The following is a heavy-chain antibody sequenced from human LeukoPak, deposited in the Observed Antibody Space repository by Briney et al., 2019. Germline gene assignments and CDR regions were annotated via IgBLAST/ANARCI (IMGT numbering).Heavy chain of an antibody. Sequence: PGRSLRLSCAASGFTFSSYGMHWVRQAPGKGLEWVAVIWYDGSNKYYADSVKGRFTISRDNSKNTLYLQMNSLRAEDTVVYYCAECSTYYYDSSGYYYFDYWGPGTLVTVSS. J-gene: IGHJ4*02. CDR1: GFTFSSYG. V-gene: IGHV3-33*06. D-gene: IGHD3-22*01. CDR2: IWYDGSNK. CDR3: AECSTYYYDSSGYYYFDY.